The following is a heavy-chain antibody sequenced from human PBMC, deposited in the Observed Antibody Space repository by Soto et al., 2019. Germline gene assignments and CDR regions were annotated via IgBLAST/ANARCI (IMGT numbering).Heavy chain of an antibody. CDR2: IYYSGST. D-gene: IGHD2-15*01. Sequence: QVQLQESGPGLVKPSQTLSLTCTVSGGSISSGDHYWSWIRQPPGKGLEWIAYIYYSGSTYYNPSLESRVTISVDTSKNQFSLKLSSVTAADTAVYYCARLGGAAATAFDIWGQGTMVTVSS. CDR3: ARLGGAAATAFDI. V-gene: IGHV4-30-4*01. CDR1: GGSISSGDHY. J-gene: IGHJ3*02.